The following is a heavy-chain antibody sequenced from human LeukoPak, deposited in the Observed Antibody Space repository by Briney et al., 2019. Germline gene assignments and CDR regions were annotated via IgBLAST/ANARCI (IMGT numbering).Heavy chain of an antibody. CDR3: AREDYYDSSGLDY. J-gene: IGHJ4*02. CDR2: ISAGNGNP. Sequence: ASVKVSCKASGFSFTRYAIHWVRQAPGQRLEWMGWISAGNGNPKYSQEFHGRVTITRDTSASTAYMELSSPRSEDMAVYYCAREDYYDSSGLDYWGQGTLVTVSS. D-gene: IGHD3-22*01. CDR1: GFSFTRYA. V-gene: IGHV1-3*03.